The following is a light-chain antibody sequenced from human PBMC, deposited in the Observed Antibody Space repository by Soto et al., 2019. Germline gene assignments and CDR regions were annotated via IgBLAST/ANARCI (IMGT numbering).Light chain of an antibody. CDR1: QSVNSNY. CDR2: GVS. Sequence: DIVLTQSPCTLSWSPGERAALSCRASQSVNSNYLAWHQQKPGQAPRLLIYGVSSRATGIPDRFSGSGSGTDFTLTISRLEPEDFAVHDCQQYGTVGQGTKVDI. J-gene: IGKJ1*01. V-gene: IGKV3-20*01. CDR3: QQYGT.